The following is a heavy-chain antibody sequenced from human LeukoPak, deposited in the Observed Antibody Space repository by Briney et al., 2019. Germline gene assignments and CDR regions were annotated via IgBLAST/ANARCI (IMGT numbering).Heavy chain of an antibody. J-gene: IGHJ4*02. CDR1: GGSISSGGYY. CDR2: IYYSGST. CDR3: ASLTGTTGTVFDY. Sequence: SQTLSLTCTVSGGSISSGGYYWSWIRQHPGKGLEWIGYIYYSGSTYYTPSLTSRVTISVDTSKNQFSLKLSSVTAADTAVYYCASLTGTTGTVFDYWGQGTLVTVSS. D-gene: IGHD1-7*01. V-gene: IGHV4-31*03.